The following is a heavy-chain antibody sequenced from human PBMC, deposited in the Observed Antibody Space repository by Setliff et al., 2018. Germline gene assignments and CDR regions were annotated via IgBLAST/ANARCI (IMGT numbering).Heavy chain of an antibody. V-gene: IGHV4-59*01. J-gene: IGHJ4*02. CDR2: VYYSGTA. CDR3: ARGGTFRYFDF. D-gene: IGHD5-12*01. Sequence: SETLSLTCTVSDGSLSTYYWSWIRQPPGKGLEFIGYVYYSGTANYSPSLRSRLTISVDTSKNQFSLKLRSVTAADTAVYYCARGGTFRYFDFWGQGAPVTGLL. CDR1: DGSLSTYY.